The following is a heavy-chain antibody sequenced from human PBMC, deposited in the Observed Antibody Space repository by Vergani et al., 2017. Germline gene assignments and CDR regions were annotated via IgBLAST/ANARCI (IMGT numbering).Heavy chain of an antibody. CDR1: GFTFSDYY. D-gene: IGHD3-22*01. Sequence: QVQLVESGGGLVKPGGSLRLSCAASGFTFSDYYMSWIRQAPGKGLEWVSYISSSGSTIYYADSVKGRFTISMYNAKNSLYLQMNSLRAEDTAVYYCARDPYYDSSCYQYYFDYWGQGTLVTVSS. CDR2: ISSSGSTI. J-gene: IGHJ4*02. CDR3: ARDPYYDSSCYQYYFDY. V-gene: IGHV3-11*04.